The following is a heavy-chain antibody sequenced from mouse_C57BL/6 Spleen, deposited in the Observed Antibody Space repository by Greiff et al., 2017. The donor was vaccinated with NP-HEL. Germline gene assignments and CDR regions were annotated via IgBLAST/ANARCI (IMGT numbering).Heavy chain of an antibody. V-gene: IGHV1-66*01. CDR3: ASEGYYSNYDAMDY. CDR1: GYSFTSYY. CDR2: IYPGSGNT. Sequence: VKLMESGPELVKPGASVKISCKASGYSFTSYYIHWVKQRPGQGLEWIGWIYPGSGNTKYNEKFKGKATLTAETSSSTAYMQLSSLTSEDSAVYYCASEGYYSNYDAMDYWGQGTSVTVSS. J-gene: IGHJ4*01. D-gene: IGHD2-5*01.